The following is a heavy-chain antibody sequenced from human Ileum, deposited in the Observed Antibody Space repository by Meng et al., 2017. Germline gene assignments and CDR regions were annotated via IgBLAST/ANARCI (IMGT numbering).Heavy chain of an antibody. D-gene: IGHD4-23*01. CDR1: GFDFSTYE. Sequence: GESLKISCAASGFDFSTYEMNWVRQAPGKGLEWLSYISSSGSTIFYSDSGKGRFTISRDHAKNSLYLQMNNLRAEDTAVYFCARETVVTPDAFVVWGQGTVVTVSS. CDR2: ISSSGSTI. V-gene: IGHV3-48*03. CDR3: ARETVVTPDAFVV. J-gene: IGHJ3*01.